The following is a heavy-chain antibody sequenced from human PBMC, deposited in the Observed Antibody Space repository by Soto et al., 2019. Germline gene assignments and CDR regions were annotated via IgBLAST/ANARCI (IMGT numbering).Heavy chain of an antibody. Sequence: VGSLRLSCAASGFTFSSYGMHWVRQAPGKGLEWVSFIYSGGSTYYADSVKGRFTISRDNSKNTLYLQMNSLRAEDTAVYYCARDYSGDAFDIWGQGTMVTVSS. J-gene: IGHJ3*02. CDR1: GFTFSSYG. V-gene: IGHV3-53*01. CDR3: ARDYSGDAFDI. CDR2: IYSGGST. D-gene: IGHD5-12*01.